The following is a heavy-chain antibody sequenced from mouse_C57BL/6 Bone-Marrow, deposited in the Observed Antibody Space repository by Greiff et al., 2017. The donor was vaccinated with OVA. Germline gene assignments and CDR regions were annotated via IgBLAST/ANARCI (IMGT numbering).Heavy chain of an antibody. D-gene: IGHD1-1*01. CDR1: GFTFSSYG. Sequence: DVQLVESGGDLVKPGGSLKLSCAASGFTFSSYGMSWVRQTPDKRLEWVATISSGGSYTYYPDSVKGRFTISRDNAKNTLYLQMSSLKSEDTAMYYCARNIPYYYGSSYEMDYWGQGTSVTVSS. CDR2: ISSGGSYT. J-gene: IGHJ4*01. V-gene: IGHV5-6*01. CDR3: ARNIPYYYGSSYEMDY.